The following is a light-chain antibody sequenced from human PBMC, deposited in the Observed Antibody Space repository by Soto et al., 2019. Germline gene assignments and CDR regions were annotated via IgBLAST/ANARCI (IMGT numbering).Light chain of an antibody. Sequence: AIQMNQSPSSLSASVGDRVTITCRASQGIRSDLGWYQQKPGKAPKLLIYDASSLESGVPSRFSGSGSGTEFTLTISSLQPDDFATYYCQQYNSYSPETTFGQGTKVDIK. CDR3: QQYNSYSPETT. CDR2: DAS. CDR1: QGIRSD. V-gene: IGKV1-13*02. J-gene: IGKJ1*01.